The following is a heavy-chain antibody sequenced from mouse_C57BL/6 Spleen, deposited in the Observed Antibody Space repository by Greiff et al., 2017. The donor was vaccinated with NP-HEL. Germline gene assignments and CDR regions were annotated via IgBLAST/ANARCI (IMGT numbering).Heavy chain of an antibody. CDR2: ISNLAYSI. V-gene: IGHV5-15*01. J-gene: IGHJ4*01. CDR3: ARGSYYYGSSWDAMDY. Sequence: EVKLMESGGGLVQPGGSLKLSCAASGFTFSDYGMAWVRQAPRKGPEWVAFISNLAYSIYYADTVTGRFTISRENAKNTLYLEMSSLRSEDTAMYYCARGSYYYGSSWDAMDYWGQGTSVTVSS. CDR1: GFTFSDYG. D-gene: IGHD1-1*01.